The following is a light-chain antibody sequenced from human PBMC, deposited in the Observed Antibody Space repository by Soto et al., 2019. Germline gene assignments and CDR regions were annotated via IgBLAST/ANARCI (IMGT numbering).Light chain of an antibody. Sequence: IQLTQSPSSLSASVGDRVTITCRASQGISSYLAWYQQKPGKAPKLLIYAASTLQSGVPSRFSGSGSGTDFALTIRSLQPEDCATYYCQQLDSYPRTFGHGTKVDI. V-gene: IGKV1-9*01. CDR2: AAS. CDR1: QGISSY. J-gene: IGKJ3*01. CDR3: QQLDSYPRT.